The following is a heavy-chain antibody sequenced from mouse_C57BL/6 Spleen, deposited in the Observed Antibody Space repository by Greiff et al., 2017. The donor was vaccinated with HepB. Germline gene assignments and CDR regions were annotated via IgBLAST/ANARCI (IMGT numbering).Heavy chain of an antibody. J-gene: IGHJ2*01. Sequence: QVQLQQSGPGLVQPSQSLSITCTVSGFSLTSYGVHWVRQSPGKGLEWLGVIWSGGSTDYNAAFISRLSISKDNSKSQVFFKMNSLQADDTAIDYCARNFRYDGYYGYFDYWGQGTTLTVSS. CDR1: GFSLTSYG. V-gene: IGHV2-2*01. CDR3: ARNFRYDGYYGYFDY. D-gene: IGHD2-3*01. CDR2: IWSGGST.